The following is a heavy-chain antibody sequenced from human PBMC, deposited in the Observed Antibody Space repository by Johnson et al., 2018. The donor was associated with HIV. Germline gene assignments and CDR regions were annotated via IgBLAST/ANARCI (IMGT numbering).Heavy chain of an antibody. CDR1: GFTFSAYA. D-gene: IGHD6-6*01. J-gene: IGHJ3*02. Sequence: QVQLVESGGGVVQPGRSLRLSCAASGFTFSAYAIHWVRQAPGQGLEWVAVIWYDGHFTYYGESVKGRFTISRDNSKNTVFLEMNSLTAEDTAVYYCATAALLFDAFDIWGQGTMVTVSS. V-gene: IGHV3-33*08. CDR3: ATAALLFDAFDI. CDR2: IWYDGHFT.